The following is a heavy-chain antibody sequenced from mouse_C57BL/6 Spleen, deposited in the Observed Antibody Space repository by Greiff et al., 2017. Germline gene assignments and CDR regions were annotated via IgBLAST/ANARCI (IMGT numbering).Heavy chain of an antibody. CDR1: GYTFTSYW. CDR2: IYPGSGST. CDR3: ATRNYDATSFAY. Sequence: VQLQQPGAELVKPGASVKMSCKASGYTFTSYWITWVKQRPGQGLEWIGDIYPGSGSTNYNEKFKSKATLTVDTSSSTAYMQLSSLTSEDSAVYYCATRNYDATSFAYWGQGTLVTVSA. J-gene: IGHJ3*01. V-gene: IGHV1-55*01. D-gene: IGHD2-1*01.